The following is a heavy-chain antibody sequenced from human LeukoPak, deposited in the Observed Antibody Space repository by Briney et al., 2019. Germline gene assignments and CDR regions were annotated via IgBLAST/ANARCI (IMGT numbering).Heavy chain of an antibody. Sequence: ASVKVSCKVSGYTLTELSMHWVRQAPGQGLEWMGWINPNSGGTNYAQKFQGWVTMTRDTSISTAYMELSRLRSDDTAVYYCARSGYSSGWYYFDYWGQGTLVTVSS. J-gene: IGHJ4*02. V-gene: IGHV1-2*04. CDR1: GYTLTELS. CDR3: ARSGYSSGWYYFDY. CDR2: INPNSGGT. D-gene: IGHD6-19*01.